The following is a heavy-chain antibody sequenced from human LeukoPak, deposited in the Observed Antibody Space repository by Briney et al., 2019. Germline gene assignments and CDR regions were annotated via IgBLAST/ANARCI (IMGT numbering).Heavy chain of an antibody. CDR3: ARDRSLYCSGGSCYYFDY. Sequence: GGSLRLSCAASGFTFSSYWMSWVRQAPGKGLEWVANIKQDGSEKYYVDSVKGRFTISRDNAKNSLYLQMNSLRAEDTAVYYCARDRSLYCSGGSCYYFDYWGQGTLVTVSS. J-gene: IGHJ4*02. CDR1: GFTFSSYW. V-gene: IGHV3-7*03. CDR2: IKQDGSEK. D-gene: IGHD2-15*01.